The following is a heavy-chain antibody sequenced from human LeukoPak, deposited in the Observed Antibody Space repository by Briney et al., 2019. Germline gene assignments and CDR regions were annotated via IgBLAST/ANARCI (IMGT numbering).Heavy chain of an antibody. J-gene: IGHJ4*02. V-gene: IGHV3-48*02. CDR2: IDSSSSTI. CDR1: GFTFSTYS. CDR3: TRYQYSSGRDFDY. D-gene: IGHD6-19*01. Sequence: GGSLRLSCAASGFTFSTYSMNWVRQASGKGLEWVSYIDSSSSTIYYADSVKGRFTVSRDNAKNSLYLQMNSLRDEDTAIYYCTRYQYSSGRDFDYWGQGTLVTVSS.